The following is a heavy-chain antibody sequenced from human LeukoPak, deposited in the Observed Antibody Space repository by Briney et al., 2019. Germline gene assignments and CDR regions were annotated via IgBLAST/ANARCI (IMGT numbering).Heavy chain of an antibody. CDR3: ARRYYDFWSGYHNWFDP. CDR2: ISYDGSNK. CDR1: GFTFSSYG. Sequence: GGSLRLSCAASGFTFSSYGMHWVRQAPGKGLEWVAVISYDGSNKYYADSVKGRFTISRDNSKNTLYLQMNSLRAEDTAVCYCARRYYDFWSGYHNWFDPWGQGTLVTVSS. J-gene: IGHJ5*02. D-gene: IGHD3-3*01. V-gene: IGHV3-30*03.